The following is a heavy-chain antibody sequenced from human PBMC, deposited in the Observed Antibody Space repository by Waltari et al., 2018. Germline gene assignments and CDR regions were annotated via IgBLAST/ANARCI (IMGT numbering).Heavy chain of an antibody. J-gene: IGHJ5*02. D-gene: IGHD3-10*01. Sequence: QVQLQESGPGLVKPSETLSLTCAVSGYSISRGYSWGWILQPPGKGLEWIGSIYHSGSTYYNPSLKSRVTISVDTSKNQFSLKLSSVTAADTAVYYCARGITMVQGVIYNWFDPWGQGTLVTVSS. V-gene: IGHV4-38-2*01. CDR2: IYHSGST. CDR1: GYSISRGYS. CDR3: ARGITMVQGVIYNWFDP.